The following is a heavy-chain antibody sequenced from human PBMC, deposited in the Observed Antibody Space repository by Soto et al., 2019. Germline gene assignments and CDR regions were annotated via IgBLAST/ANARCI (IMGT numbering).Heavy chain of an antibody. CDR1: GGSISSYY. V-gene: IGHV4-59*01. CDR3: ARDNCSGGSCYPLPDAFDI. CDR2: IYYSGST. Sequence: SETLSLTCTVSGGSISSYYWSWIRQPPGKGLEWIGYIYYSGSTNYNPSLKSRVTISVDTSKNQFSLKLSSVTAADTAVYYCARDNCSGGSCYPLPDAFDIWGQGTMVTV. D-gene: IGHD2-15*01. J-gene: IGHJ3*02.